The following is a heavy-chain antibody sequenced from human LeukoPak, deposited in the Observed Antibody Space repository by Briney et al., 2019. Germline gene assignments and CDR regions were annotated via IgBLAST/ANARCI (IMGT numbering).Heavy chain of an antibody. D-gene: IGHD6-19*01. CDR1: GGSISSSSYY. CDR3: ARIIAVADPRAYYYYYYYMDV. V-gene: IGHV4-39*07. Sequence: PSETLSLTCTVSGGSISSSSYYWGWIRQPPGKGLEWIGSIYYSGSTYYNPSLKSRVTISVDTSKNQFSLKLSSVTAADTAVYYCARIIAVADPRAYYYYYYYMDVWGKGTTVTVSS. J-gene: IGHJ6*03. CDR2: IYYSGST.